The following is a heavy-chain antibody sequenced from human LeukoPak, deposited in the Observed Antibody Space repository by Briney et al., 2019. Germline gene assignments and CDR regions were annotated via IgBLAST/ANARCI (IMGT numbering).Heavy chain of an antibody. D-gene: IGHD3-3*01. Sequence: SETLSLTCAVYGGSFSGYYWSWIRQPPGKGLEWIGEINHSGSTNYNPSLKSRVTISVDTSKNQFSMKLSSVTAADTAVYYCALGGLYDAFDIWGQGTMVTVSS. V-gene: IGHV4-34*01. CDR3: ALGGLYDAFDI. CDR2: INHSGST. J-gene: IGHJ3*02. CDR1: GGSFSGYY.